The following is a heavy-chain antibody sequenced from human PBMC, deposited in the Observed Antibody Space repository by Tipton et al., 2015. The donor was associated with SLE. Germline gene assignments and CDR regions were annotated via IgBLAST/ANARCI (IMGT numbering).Heavy chain of an antibody. J-gene: IGHJ4*02. CDR1: GFTFSSYE. D-gene: IGHD4/OR15-4a*01. CDR3: AREDYGDFDY. V-gene: IGHV3-48*03. CDR2: ISSSGFMI. Sequence: SLRLSCAASGFTFSSYEMNWVRQAPGKGLQWIASISSSGFMIYYADSVKGRFTISSDNAKNSLYLQMNSLRAEDTAVYYCAREDYGDFDYWGQGTLVTVSS.